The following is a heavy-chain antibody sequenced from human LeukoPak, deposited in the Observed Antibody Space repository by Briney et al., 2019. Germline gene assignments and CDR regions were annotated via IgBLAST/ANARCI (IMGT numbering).Heavy chain of an antibody. CDR2: INHSGST. D-gene: IGHD6-13*01. CDR3: ARVCSYSSSWYLVSPRRNNWFDP. CDR1: GGSFSGYY. V-gene: IGHV4-34*01. J-gene: IGHJ5*02. Sequence: SETLSLTCAVYGGSFSGYYWSWIRQPPGKGLEWIGEINHSGSTNYNPSLKSRVTISVDTSKNQFSLKLSSVAAADTAVYYCARVCSYSSSWYLVSPRRNNWFDPWGQGTLVTVSS.